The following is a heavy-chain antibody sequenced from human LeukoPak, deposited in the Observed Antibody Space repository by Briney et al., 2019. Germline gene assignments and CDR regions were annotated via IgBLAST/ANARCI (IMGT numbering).Heavy chain of an antibody. D-gene: IGHD1-26*01. V-gene: IGHV4-61*01. J-gene: IGHJ6*02. CDR2: IYYNGNT. CDR3: ARGRSNYYGMDV. CDR1: GGPVGSGSYC. Sequence: RTSETLSLTCTASGGPVGSGSYCWNWIRRPPGKGLEWIGYIYYNGNTNYSPSLKSRVTMSVDTSKNLFSLKVSSVTAADTAVYYCARGRSNYYGMDVWGQGTTVTVSS.